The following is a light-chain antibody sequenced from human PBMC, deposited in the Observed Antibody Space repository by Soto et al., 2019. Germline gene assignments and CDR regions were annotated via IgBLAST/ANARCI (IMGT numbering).Light chain of an antibody. J-gene: IGKJ4*01. CDR3: QQRSNWPPLT. CDR1: QSVSSY. CDR2: DTS. V-gene: IGKV3-11*01. Sequence: PGERATLSCRASQSVSSYLAWYQQKPGQAPRLLIYDTSNRAAGIPARFSGSGSGTDFTLTISSLEPEDFAVYYCQQRSNWPPLTFGGGTKVEIK.